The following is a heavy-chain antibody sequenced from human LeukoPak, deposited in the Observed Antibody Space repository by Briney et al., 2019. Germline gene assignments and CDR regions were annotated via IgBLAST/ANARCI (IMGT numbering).Heavy chain of an antibody. CDR2: IYYSGST. D-gene: IGHD2-15*01. J-gene: IGHJ6*03. CDR3: ARHAGRYCSGGSCYGHYYYYHYMDV. V-gene: IGHV4-39*01. Sequence: PSETLSLTCTVSGGSISSSSYYWGWIRQPPGKGLEWIGSIYYSGSTYYNPSLKSRVTISVDTSKNQFSLKLSSVTAADTAVYYCARHAGRYCSGGSCYGHYYYYHYMDVWGKGTTVTVSS. CDR1: GGSISSSSYY.